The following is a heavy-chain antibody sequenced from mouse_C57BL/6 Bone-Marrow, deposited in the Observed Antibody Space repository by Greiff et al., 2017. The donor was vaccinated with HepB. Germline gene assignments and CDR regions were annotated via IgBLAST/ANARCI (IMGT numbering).Heavy chain of an antibody. CDR1: GYTFTSYG. J-gene: IGHJ2*01. CDR3: ARWGSYYYGSSHEDY. Sequence: VQLQESGAELARPGASVKLSCKASGYTFTSYGISWVKQRTGQGLEWIGEIYPRSGNTYYNEKFKGKATLTADKSSSTAYMELRSLTSEDSAVYFCARWGSYYYGSSHEDYWGQGTTLTVSS. V-gene: IGHV1-81*01. D-gene: IGHD1-1*01. CDR2: IYPRSGNT.